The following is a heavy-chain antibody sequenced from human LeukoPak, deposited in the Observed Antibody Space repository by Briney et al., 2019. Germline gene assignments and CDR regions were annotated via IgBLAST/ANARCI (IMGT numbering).Heavy chain of an antibody. CDR3: AKGETLLLWFGETDAFDI. J-gene: IGHJ3*02. V-gene: IGHV3-23*01. Sequence: GGSLRLSCAASGFTFSSYAMSWVRQAPGKGLEWVSAISGSGGSTYYADSVKGRFTISRDNSKNTLYLQMNSLRAEDTAVYYCAKGETLLLWFGETDAFDIWGQGTMVTVSS. CDR1: GFTFSSYA. D-gene: IGHD3-10*01. CDR2: ISGSGGST.